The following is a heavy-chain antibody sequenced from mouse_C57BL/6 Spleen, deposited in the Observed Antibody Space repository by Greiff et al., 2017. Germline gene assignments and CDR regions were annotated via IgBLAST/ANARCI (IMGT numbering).Heavy chain of an antibody. CDR1: GYTFTGYW. V-gene: IGHV1-9*01. Sequence: QVQLQQSGAELMKPGASVKLSCKATGYTFTGYWIEWVKQSPGHGLEWIGEILPGSGSTNYNEQFKGKATFTSDTSSNTAYRQLSSLTTKYSAIDSCASRIYYGNSYYLGYWGQGTALTVSS. CDR2: ILPGSGST. D-gene: IGHD2-1*01. J-gene: IGHJ2*01. CDR3: ASRIYYGNSYYLGY.